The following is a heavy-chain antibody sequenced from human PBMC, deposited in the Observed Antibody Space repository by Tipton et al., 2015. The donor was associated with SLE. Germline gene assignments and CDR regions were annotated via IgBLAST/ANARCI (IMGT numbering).Heavy chain of an antibody. CDR1: LYSISSGFY. J-gene: IGHJ3*02. Sequence: TLSLTCTVSLYSISSGFYWIWIRQPPGKGLEWIGYISDGGSTNYNPSLKSRVSTSLDTSKNQLSLRLSSVTAADTAVYYCARQPGLSEYGDYGELDEAFDIWGRGTMVTVSS. D-gene: IGHD4-17*01. V-gene: IGHV4-59*08. CDR3: ARQPGLSEYGDYGELDEAFDI. CDR2: ISDGGST.